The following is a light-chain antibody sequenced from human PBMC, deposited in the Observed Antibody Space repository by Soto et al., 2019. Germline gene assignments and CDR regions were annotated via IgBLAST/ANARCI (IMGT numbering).Light chain of an antibody. CDR1: QSVSSSY. Sequence: EIVLTQSPATLSLSPGERATLSCGASQSVSSSYLAWYQQKPGLAPRLLIYDASSRATGIPDRFSGSGSGTAFTLTNARLEPGDFAVYYCPQPGSSPYTFGQVTKLEIK. CDR2: DAS. V-gene: IGKV3D-20*01. J-gene: IGKJ2*01. CDR3: PQPGSSPYT.